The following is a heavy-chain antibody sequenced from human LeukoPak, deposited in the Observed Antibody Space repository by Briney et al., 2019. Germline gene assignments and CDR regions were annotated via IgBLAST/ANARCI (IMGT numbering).Heavy chain of an antibody. V-gene: IGHV3-7*01. CDR1: GFTFSGYW. J-gene: IGHJ4*02. D-gene: IGHD6-19*01. CDR3: APPKTVPVAVL. CDR2: IKMDGSER. Sequence: PGGSLRLSCAASGFTFSGYWMSWVRLAPGKGLEWVANIKMDGSERNYVDSVKGRFTISRDNAKNSLYLQMNSLRAEDTAVYYCAPPKTVPVAVLWGQGTLVTVSS.